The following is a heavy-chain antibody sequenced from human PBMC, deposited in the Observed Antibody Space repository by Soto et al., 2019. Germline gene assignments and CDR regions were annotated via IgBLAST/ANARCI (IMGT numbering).Heavy chain of an antibody. CDR3: ARESYYDSSPWAFDI. V-gene: IGHV4-59*01. D-gene: IGHD3-22*01. CDR1: GGSISSYY. J-gene: IGHJ3*02. CDR2: IYYSGST. Sequence: PSETLSLTCTVSGGSISSYYWSWIRQPPGKGLEWIGYIYYSGSTNYNPSLKSRVTISVDTSKNQFSLKLSSVTAADTAVYYCARESYYDSSPWAFDIWGQGTMVTVS.